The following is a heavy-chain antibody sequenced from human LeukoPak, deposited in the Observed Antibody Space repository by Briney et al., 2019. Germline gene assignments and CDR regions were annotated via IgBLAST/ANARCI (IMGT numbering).Heavy chain of an antibody. CDR1: GGSFSDYY. D-gene: IGHD1-1*01. CDR3: ARIRGNGTPSDAFDF. Sequence: SETLSLTCGVYGGSFSDYYWSWIRQPPGKGLEWIGEINHTGSTKYNSSLKSRVTISVDTSKTQFSLRLTSVTAADTAMYYCARIRGNGTPSDAFDFWGRGTMVVVSS. CDR2: INHTGST. J-gene: IGHJ3*01. V-gene: IGHV4-34*01.